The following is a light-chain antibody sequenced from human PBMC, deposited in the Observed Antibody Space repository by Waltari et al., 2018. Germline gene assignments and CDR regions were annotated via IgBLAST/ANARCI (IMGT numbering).Light chain of an antibody. Sequence: QSALTQPRSVSGSPGQSVTISCSCTSSDIGAWKYVPWYQQHPGKASKLLISEAIKRPSGVPARFSGSKSGNTASLTISGLQAEDEAEYYCCSYAGSYTWVFGGGTKVTVL. V-gene: IGLV2-11*01. J-gene: IGLJ3*02. CDR2: EAI. CDR1: SSDIGAWKY. CDR3: CSYAGSYTWV.